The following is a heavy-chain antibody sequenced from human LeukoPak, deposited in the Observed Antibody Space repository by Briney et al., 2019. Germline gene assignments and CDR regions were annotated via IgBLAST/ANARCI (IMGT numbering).Heavy chain of an antibody. CDR1: GFTFSTYW. CDR3: ARDSSGYQ. Sequence: GGSLRLSCAASGFTFSTYWMSWVRQAPGKGLEWVANIKEDGSEKYYGDSVKGRFTISRDNSKNSLYLQMNSLRAEDTAVYYCARDSSGYQWGQGTLVTVSS. D-gene: IGHD3-22*01. J-gene: IGHJ4*02. CDR2: IKEDGSEK. V-gene: IGHV3-7*01.